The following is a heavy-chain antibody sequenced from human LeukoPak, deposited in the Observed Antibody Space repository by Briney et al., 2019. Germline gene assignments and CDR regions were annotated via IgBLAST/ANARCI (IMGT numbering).Heavy chain of an antibody. CDR3: ARVGCGWVITPCDAFDI. CDR2: IITSIRDT. Sequence: GGSLRLSCAASGFTLTSSGMNWVRRAPGGGRGWVSSIITSIRDTYYTDSVKGRFTISRDNAKKPVNLQINRVRAAGTGVNLCARVGCGWVITPCDAFDIWGQGTMVTVSS. J-gene: IGHJ3*02. V-gene: IGHV3-21*01. CDR1: GFTLTSSG. D-gene: IGHD3-22*01.